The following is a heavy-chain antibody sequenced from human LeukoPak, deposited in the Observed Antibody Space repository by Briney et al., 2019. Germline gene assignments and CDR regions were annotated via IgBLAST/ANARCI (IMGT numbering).Heavy chain of an antibody. CDR1: GYTFTGYY. D-gene: IGHD3-22*01. CDR3: AREDYYDSSGYYKNKEYFQD. Sequence: ASVKVSCKASGYTFTGYYIHWARQAPGQGLGRMGWINPNSGGTNYAQKLQGRVTMTRDTSISTAYMELSRLRSDDTAVYYCAREDYYDSSGYYKNKEYFQDWGQGTLVTVSS. J-gene: IGHJ1*01. V-gene: IGHV1-2*02. CDR2: INPNSGGT.